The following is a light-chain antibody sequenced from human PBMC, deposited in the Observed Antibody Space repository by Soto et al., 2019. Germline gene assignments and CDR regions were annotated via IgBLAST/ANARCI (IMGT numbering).Light chain of an antibody. J-gene: IGLJ2*01. CDR2: DTN. CDR3: LVSYSSARV. Sequence: QAVVTQEPSLTVSPGGTVTLTCGFSTGAVTSGHYPYWFQQKPGQAPRTLIYDTNNKHSWTPARFSGSLLGGKAALTLSGAQPEDEADYYCLVSYSSARVFGGGTKLTVL. CDR1: TGAVTSGHY. V-gene: IGLV7-46*01.